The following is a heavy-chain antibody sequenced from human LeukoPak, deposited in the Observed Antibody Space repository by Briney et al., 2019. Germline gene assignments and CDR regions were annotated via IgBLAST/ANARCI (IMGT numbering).Heavy chain of an antibody. J-gene: IGHJ2*01. CDR3: ARGLYDFYSGCYWYFYL. D-gene: IGHD3-3*01. CDR1: GSTFTSSY. Sequence: ASEKLSCKASGSTFTSSYMHWVRQAPGHGLEWRGMSNPSGGSTSYAQKLQGRVTMTRESSTRTVYMVLSSLRSEATAVEYCARGLYDFYSGCYWYFYLWGRGTLVTVSS. CDR2: SNPSGGST. V-gene: IGHV1-46*01.